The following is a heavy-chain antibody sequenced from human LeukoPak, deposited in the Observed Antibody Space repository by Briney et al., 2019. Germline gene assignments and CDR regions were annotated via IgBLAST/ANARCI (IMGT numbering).Heavy chain of an antibody. CDR2: VHLSGAS. J-gene: IGHJ4*02. CDR3: TRESGAFSPFGF. CDR1: GGSILTTNW. D-gene: IGHD1-26*01. V-gene: IGHV4-4*02. Sequence: PSGTLSLTCAVSGGSILTTNWWNWVRQPPGKGLEWIGEVHLSGASNYNPSLKSRVNMSIDKSKNQLSLELTSVTAADTAIYYCTRESGAFSPFGFWGQGTLVTVSS.